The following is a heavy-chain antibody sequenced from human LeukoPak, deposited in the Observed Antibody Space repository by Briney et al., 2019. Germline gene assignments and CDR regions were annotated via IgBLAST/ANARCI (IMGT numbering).Heavy chain of an antibody. J-gene: IGHJ4*02. CDR2: IKQDGSEK. Sequence: GGSLRLSCAASGFTFSSYWMSWVRQAPGKGLEWVANIKQDGSEKYYVDSVKGRFTISRDNAKNSLYLQMNSLRAEDTAVYYCARDNYDILPGYLYYFDYWGQGTLVTVSS. V-gene: IGHV3-7*01. CDR1: GFTFSSYW. CDR3: ARDNYDILPGYLYYFDY. D-gene: IGHD3-9*01.